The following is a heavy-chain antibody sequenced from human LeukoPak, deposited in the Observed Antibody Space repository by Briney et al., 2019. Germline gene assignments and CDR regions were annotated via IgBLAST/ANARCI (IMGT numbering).Heavy chain of an antibody. V-gene: IGHV1-8*01. D-gene: IGHD5-18*01. J-gene: IGHJ5*02. Sequence: ASVKVSCKASGYTFTSYDINWVRQATGQGLEWMEWMNPNSGNTGYAQKFQGRVTMTRNTSISTAYMELSSLRSEDTAVYYCARAMDTAMGNWFDPWGQGTLVTVSS. CDR2: MNPNSGNT. CDR1: GYTFTSYD. CDR3: ARAMDTAMGNWFDP.